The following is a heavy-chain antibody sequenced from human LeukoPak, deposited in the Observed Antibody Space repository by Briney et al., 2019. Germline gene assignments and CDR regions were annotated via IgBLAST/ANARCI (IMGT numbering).Heavy chain of an antibody. CDR1: GGYISSRRDY. CDR3: ARHVLRFLEWLLYVDDAFDI. D-gene: IGHD3-3*01. Sequence: SETPSLTWSVSGGYISSRRDYWGGIGEPQGTGLEGVGLTYYSGSTYYNPSLKSRVTMSVDTSKNQFSLKLSSVTAADTAVYYCARHVLRFLEWLLYVDDAFDIWGQGTMVTVSS. V-gene: IGHV4-39*01. J-gene: IGHJ3*02. CDR2: TYYSGST.